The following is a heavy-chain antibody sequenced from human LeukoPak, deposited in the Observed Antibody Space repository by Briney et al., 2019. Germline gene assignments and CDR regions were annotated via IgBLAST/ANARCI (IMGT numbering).Heavy chain of an antibody. D-gene: IGHD2-15*01. Sequence: GGSLRLSCVASGFTFNSHAMSWVRQAPGKGLERVSAISGSGGSTYYADSVKGRFTISRDNSKNTLYLQMNSLRAEDTAVYYCAKTHTAYCSGGSCYAIDYWGQGTLVTVSS. CDR2: ISGSGGST. CDR1: GFTFNSHA. V-gene: IGHV3-23*01. CDR3: AKTHTAYCSGGSCYAIDY. J-gene: IGHJ4*02.